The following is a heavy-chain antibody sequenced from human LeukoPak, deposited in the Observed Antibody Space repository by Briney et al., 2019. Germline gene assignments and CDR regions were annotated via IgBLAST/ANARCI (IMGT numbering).Heavy chain of an antibody. V-gene: IGHV3-48*03. Sequence: GGSLRLSCAASGFTFSRYEINWVRQAPGKGLEWVSYISSSGSTIYYADSVKGRFTISRDNAKNSLYLQMNSLRAEDTAVYYCARDWCSSTRCYVGSYYYYGMDVWGQGTTVTVSS. D-gene: IGHD2-2*01. CDR1: GFTFSRYE. CDR2: ISSSGSTI. CDR3: ARDWCSSTRCYVGSYYYYGMDV. J-gene: IGHJ6*02.